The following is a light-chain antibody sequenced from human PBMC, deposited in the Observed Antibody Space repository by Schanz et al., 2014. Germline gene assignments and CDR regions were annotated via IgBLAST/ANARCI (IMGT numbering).Light chain of an antibody. V-gene: IGKV3-15*01. CDR2: GAS. J-gene: IGKJ2*01. CDR1: QSVGSN. CDR3: QHCTDTVT. Sequence: EVAMTQSPVTLSVSPGERATLSCRASQSVGSNLAWYQQKPGQAPRLIIYGASTRAIRVPARFSGSGSGTEFTLTINSLQSEDFAVYYCQHCTDTVTFGQGTKVEIK.